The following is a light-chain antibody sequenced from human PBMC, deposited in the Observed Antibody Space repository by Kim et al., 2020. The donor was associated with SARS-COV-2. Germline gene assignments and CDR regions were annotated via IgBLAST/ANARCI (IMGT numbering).Light chain of an antibody. CDR3: CSYAGSYV. Sequence: QSALTQPRSVSGSPGQSVTISCTGTSSDVGGYNYVSWYQQHPGKAPKLMIYDVSKRPAGVPDRFSGPKSGNTASLTISGLQAEDEADYYCCSYAGSYVFGTGTKVHRP. J-gene: IGLJ1*01. CDR2: DVS. V-gene: IGLV2-11*01. CDR1: SSDVGGYNY.